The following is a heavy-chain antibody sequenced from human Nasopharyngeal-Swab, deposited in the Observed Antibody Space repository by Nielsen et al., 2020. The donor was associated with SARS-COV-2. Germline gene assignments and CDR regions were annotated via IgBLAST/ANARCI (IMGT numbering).Heavy chain of an antibody. J-gene: IGHJ3*02. CDR3: ARGAGYSSGWNAFDI. CDR2: MNPNSGNT. V-gene: IGHV1-8*01. D-gene: IGHD6-19*01. Sequence: WVRQAPGQGLEWMGWMNPNSGNTGYAQKFQGRVTMTRNTSISTAYMELSSLRSEDTAVYYCARGAGYSSGWNAFDIWDQGTMVTVSS.